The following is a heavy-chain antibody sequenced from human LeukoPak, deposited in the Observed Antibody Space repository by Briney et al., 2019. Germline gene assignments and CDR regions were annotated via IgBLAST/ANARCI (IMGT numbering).Heavy chain of an antibody. CDR2: INPSGGST. Sequence: ASVKVSCKASGYTFTSYYMHWVRQAPGQGLGWMGIINPSGGSTSYAQKFQGRVTMTRDTSTSTVYIELSSLRSEDTAVYYCAREPSDTAMASYYYYGMDVWGQGTTVTVSS. J-gene: IGHJ6*02. D-gene: IGHD5-18*01. CDR3: AREPSDTAMASYYYYGMDV. V-gene: IGHV1-46*01. CDR1: GYTFTSYY.